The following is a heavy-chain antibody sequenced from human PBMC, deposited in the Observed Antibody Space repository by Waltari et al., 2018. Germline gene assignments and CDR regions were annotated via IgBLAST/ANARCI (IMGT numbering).Heavy chain of an antibody. CDR3: ARVAPNWSVDL. CDR2: VNKDGSGQ. V-gene: IGHV3-74*01. Sequence: EVQLVESGGGLVQPGGSLRLSCAASGFTFGSYWMHWVRQPPGKGLVWVSRVNKDGSGQIYADAVKGRFTSSRDNGKNTLYLQMNSLRAEDTGVYYCARVAPNWSVDLWGRGTLVTVSS. CDR1: GFTFGSYW. J-gene: IGHJ2*01.